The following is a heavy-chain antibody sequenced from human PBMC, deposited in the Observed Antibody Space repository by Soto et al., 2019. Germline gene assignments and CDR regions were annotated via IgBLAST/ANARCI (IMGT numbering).Heavy chain of an antibody. J-gene: IGHJ3*02. D-gene: IGHD1-26*01. Sequence: SETLSLTCTVSVGSVSSGSYYWSWIRQPPGKGLEWIGYIYYSGSTNYNPSLKSRVTISVDTSKNQFSLKLSSVTAADTAVYYCARDRDKLGRLAYDAFDIWGQGTMVTVSS. CDR1: VGSVSSGSYY. V-gene: IGHV4-61*01. CDR2: IYYSGST. CDR3: ARDRDKLGRLAYDAFDI.